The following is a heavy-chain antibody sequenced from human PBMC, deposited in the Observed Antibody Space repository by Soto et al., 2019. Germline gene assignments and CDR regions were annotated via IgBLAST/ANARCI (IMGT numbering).Heavy chain of an antibody. CDR2: IYYSGST. CDR1: GGSISSYY. V-gene: IGHV4-59*08. Sequence: SETLSLTCTVSGGSISSYYWSWIRQPPGKGLEWIGYIYYSGSTNYNPSLKSRVTISVDTSKNQFSLKLSSVTAADTAVYYCASGYSSSWYAYYFDYWGQGTLVTVSS. CDR3: ASGYSSSWYAYYFDY. J-gene: IGHJ4*02. D-gene: IGHD6-13*01.